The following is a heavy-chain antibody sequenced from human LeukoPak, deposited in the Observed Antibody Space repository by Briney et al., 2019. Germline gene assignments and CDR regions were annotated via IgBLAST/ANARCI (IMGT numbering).Heavy chain of an antibody. D-gene: IGHD4-23*01. CDR2: INSDGSST. CDR3: ARGVHATVARFDS. CDR1: GFTFSNYW. V-gene: IGHV3-74*01. Sequence: GGSLRLSCAASGFTFSNYWMHWVRQAPGKGLVWVSRINSDGSSTTYADSMKGRFTISRGNAKNTLYLQMNSLRAEDTAVYYCARGVHATVARFDSWGQGTLVPVSS. J-gene: IGHJ4*02.